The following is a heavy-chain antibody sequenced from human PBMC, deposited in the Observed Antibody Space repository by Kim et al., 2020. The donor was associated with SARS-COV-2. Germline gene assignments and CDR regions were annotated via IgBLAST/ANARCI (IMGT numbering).Heavy chain of an antibody. V-gene: IGHV3-21*01. D-gene: IGHD3-10*01. J-gene: IGHJ6*04. Sequence: YDQEPVKGRFSISRDNAKNSLYLHMNSLRAEDTAVYYCARGITMVRGADVWGKGTTVAVSS. CDR3: ARGITMVRGADV.